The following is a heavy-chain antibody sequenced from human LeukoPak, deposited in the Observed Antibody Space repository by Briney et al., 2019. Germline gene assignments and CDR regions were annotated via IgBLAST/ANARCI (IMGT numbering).Heavy chain of an antibody. D-gene: IGHD6-25*01. CDR2: TYYRSRWYD. V-gene: IGHV6-1*01. Sequence: SQTLSLTCAISGDSVSSSSAAWNWIRQSPSRGLEWLGRTYYRSRWYDDYAVSVKSRMTINPDTSKNQFSLHLNSVTPEDTAVYYCARGRSGYWVSLFEYWGQGILVTVSS. CDR3: ARGRSGYWVSLFEY. CDR1: GDSVSSSSAA. J-gene: IGHJ4*02.